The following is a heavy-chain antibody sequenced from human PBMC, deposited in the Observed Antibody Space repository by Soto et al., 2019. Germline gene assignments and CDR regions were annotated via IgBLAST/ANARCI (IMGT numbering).Heavy chain of an antibody. CDR3: ARTSCEVVVITTTPLCLDPYWYFDL. V-gene: IGHV4-59*01. CDR1: GGSISSYY. Sequence: PSETLSLTCTVSGGSISSYYWSWIRQPPGKGLEWIGYIYYSGSTNYNPSLKSRVTISVDTSKNQFSLKLSSVTAADTAVYYCARTSCEVVVITTTPLCLDPYWYFDLWGRGTPVT. CDR2: IYYSGST. D-gene: IGHD3-22*01. J-gene: IGHJ2*01.